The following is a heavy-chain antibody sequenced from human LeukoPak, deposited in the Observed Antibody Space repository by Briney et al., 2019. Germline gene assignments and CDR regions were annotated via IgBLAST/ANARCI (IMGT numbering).Heavy chain of an antibody. V-gene: IGHV3-73*01. CDR1: GFTFSGSA. CDR3: TRPRTDNY. D-gene: IGHD3/OR15-3a*01. J-gene: IGHJ4*02. CDR2: IRSKANSYAT. Sequence: GGSLRLSCAASGFTFSGSAMHWVRQASGKGLEWVGRIRSKANSYATAYAASVKGRFTISRDDSKNTAYLQMNSLKAEDTAVYYCTRPRTDNYWGQETLLTVSS.